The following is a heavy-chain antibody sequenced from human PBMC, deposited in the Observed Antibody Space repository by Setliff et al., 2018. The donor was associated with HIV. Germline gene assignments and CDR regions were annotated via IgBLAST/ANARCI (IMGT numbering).Heavy chain of an antibody. D-gene: IGHD3-22*01. CDR2: IFHSGST. Sequence: SETLSLTCAVSGYSISRGYYWGWIRQPPGKGLEWIGSIFHSGSTYYNPSLKSPVTISVDTSKNQFSLKLSSVTAADSAVYYCARHYGIYDSSEGYFDNWGQGTLVTVSS. CDR3: ARHYGIYDSSEGYFDN. V-gene: IGHV4-38-2*01. CDR1: GYSISRGYY. J-gene: IGHJ4*02.